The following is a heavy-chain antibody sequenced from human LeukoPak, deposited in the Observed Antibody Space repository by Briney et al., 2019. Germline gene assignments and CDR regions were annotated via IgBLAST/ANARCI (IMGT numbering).Heavy chain of an antibody. CDR2: IWYDGSNK. V-gene: IGHV3-30*19. D-gene: IGHD3-22*01. CDR3: ARAGAAHYDSSGYLFDY. J-gene: IGHJ4*02. Sequence: PGRSLRLSCAASGFTFSSYGMHWVRQAPGKGLEWVAVIWYDGSNKYYADSVKGRFTISRDNSKNTLYLQMNSLRAEDTAVYYCARAGAAHYDSSGYLFDYWGQGTLVTVSS. CDR1: GFTFSSYG.